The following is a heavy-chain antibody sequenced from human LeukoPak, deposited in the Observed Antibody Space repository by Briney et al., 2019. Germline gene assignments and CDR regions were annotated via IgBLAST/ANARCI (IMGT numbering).Heavy chain of an antibody. Sequence: GGSLRLSCAASGFTFSSYWMSWVRQAPGKGLEWVANIKQDGSEKYYVDSVKGRFTISRDNAKNSLYLQMNSLRAEDTAVYYCARQSNLAAAPSDYWGQGTLVTVSS. D-gene: IGHD6-13*01. CDR1: GFTFSSYW. CDR3: ARQSNLAAAPSDY. CDR2: IKQDGSEK. J-gene: IGHJ4*02. V-gene: IGHV3-7*01.